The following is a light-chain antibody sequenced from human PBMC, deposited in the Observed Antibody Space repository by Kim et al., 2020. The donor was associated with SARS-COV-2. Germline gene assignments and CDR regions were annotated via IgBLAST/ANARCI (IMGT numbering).Light chain of an antibody. CDR2: RVS. J-gene: IGKJ4*01. CDR3: MQATHWPLT. V-gene: IGKV2-30*02. CDR1: QSLAHSDGNTY. Sequence: PASISCRSSQSLAHSDGNTYLNWFHQRPGQSPRRLVYRVSTRDSGVPDRFSGSGSGTDFTLKISRVEADDVGIYYCMQATHWPLTFGGGTKVDIK.